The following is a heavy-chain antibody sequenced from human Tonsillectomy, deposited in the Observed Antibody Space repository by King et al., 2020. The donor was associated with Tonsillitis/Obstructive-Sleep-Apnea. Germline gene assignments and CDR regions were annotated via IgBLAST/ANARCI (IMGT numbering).Heavy chain of an antibody. J-gene: IGHJ4*02. CDR3: ASPDSSRYYYVSYYFDY. D-gene: IGHD3-22*01. CDR2: ISYDGSNK. CDR1: GFTFSSYA. Sequence: VQLVESGGGVVQPGRSLRLSCAASGFTFSSYAMHWVRQAPGKGLEWVAVISYDGSNKYYADSVKGRFTISRDNSKNTLYLQMNSLRAEDTAVYYFASPDSSRYYYVSYYFDYWGQGTLVTVSS. V-gene: IGHV3-30*04.